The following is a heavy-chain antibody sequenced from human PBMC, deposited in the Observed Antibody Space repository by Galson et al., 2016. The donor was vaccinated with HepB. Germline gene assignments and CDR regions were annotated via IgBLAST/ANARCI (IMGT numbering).Heavy chain of an antibody. CDR3: TTVEHWELNEVY. Sequence: SLRLSCAASGFTFSKAWMSWVRQAPGKGLEWVGRIRSKTDGGTIAYTAPVNGRFTISRDESKNTLYLQMNSLKTEDTAVYYCTTVEHWELNEVYWGQGTLVTVSS. J-gene: IGHJ4*02. CDR2: IRSKTDGGTI. V-gene: IGHV3-15*01. CDR1: GFTFSKAW. D-gene: IGHD1-26*01.